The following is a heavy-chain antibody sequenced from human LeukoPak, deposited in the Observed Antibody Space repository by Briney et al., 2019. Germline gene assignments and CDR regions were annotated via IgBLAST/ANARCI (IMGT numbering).Heavy chain of an antibody. CDR3: AKEQSYYYGSGSYFFYYYYYMDV. CDR2: IRYDGSNK. Sequence: GGSLRLSCAASGFTFSSYGMHWVRQAPGKGLEWVAFIRYDGSNKYYADSVKGRFTISRDNSKNTLYLQMNSLRAEDTAVYYCAKEQSYYYGSGSYFFYYYYYMDVWGKGTTVTISS. J-gene: IGHJ6*03. V-gene: IGHV3-30*02. CDR1: GFTFSSYG. D-gene: IGHD3-10*01.